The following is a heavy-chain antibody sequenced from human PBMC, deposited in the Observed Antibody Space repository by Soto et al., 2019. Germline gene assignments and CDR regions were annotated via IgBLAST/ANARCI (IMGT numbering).Heavy chain of an antibody. D-gene: IGHD3-10*01. CDR2: ISYDGSNT. Sequence: LRLSCAASGFTFSSYAMHLVLQAPGKGLKWVAVISYDGSNTYYADSVKGRFTISSDNSKNTLYLQMNSLRAEDTPVHYSARGVGFGEPKAARSGMDVWGQGTTVTVSS. CDR1: GFTFSSYA. V-gene: IGHV3-30-3*01. J-gene: IGHJ6*02. CDR3: ARGVGFGEPKAARSGMDV.